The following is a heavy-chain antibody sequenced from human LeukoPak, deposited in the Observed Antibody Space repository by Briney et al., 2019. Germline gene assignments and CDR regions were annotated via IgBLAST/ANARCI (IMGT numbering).Heavy chain of an antibody. CDR2: ISSSCSTI. D-gene: IGHD5-12*01. CDR1: GFTFSDYY. V-gene: IGHV3-11*04. J-gene: IGHJ6*03. CDR3: ARSSSGYDTKYYYYYYMDV. Sequence: GGSLRLSCAASGFTFSDYYMSWIRQAPGKGLEWVSYISSSCSTIYYADSVTGRFTISRDNAKNSLYLQMNSLRAEDTAVYYCARSSSGYDTKYYYYYYMDVWGKGTTVTVSS.